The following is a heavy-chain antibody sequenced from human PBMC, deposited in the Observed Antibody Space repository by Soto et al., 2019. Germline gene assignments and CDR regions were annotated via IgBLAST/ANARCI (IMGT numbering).Heavy chain of an antibody. CDR1: GFTFSSYG. D-gene: IGHD5-18*01. V-gene: IGHV3-30*03. CDR2: ISYDGSNK. J-gene: IGHJ4*02. Sequence: QVQLVESGGGVVQPGRSLRLSCAASGFTFSSYGMHWVRQAPGKGLEWVAVISYDGSNKYYADSVKGRFTISSDNSKNPLYLQMNSLRAEDTAVYYCASHKLWLDYWGQGTLVTVSS. CDR3: ASHKLWLDY.